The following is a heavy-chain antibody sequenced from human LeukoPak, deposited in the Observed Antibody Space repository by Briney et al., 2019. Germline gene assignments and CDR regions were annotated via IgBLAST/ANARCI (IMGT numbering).Heavy chain of an antibody. CDR3: AKDPGTPDYGEPQGY. CDR2: ISYDGSNK. CDR1: GFPFSSYG. Sequence: PGGSLRLSCAASGFPFSSYGMHWVRQAPGKGLEWVAVISYDGSNKYYADSVKGRFTISRDNSKNTLYLQMNSLRAEDTAVYYCAKDPGTPDYGEPQGYWGQGTLVTVSS. D-gene: IGHD4-17*01. V-gene: IGHV3-30*18. J-gene: IGHJ4*02.